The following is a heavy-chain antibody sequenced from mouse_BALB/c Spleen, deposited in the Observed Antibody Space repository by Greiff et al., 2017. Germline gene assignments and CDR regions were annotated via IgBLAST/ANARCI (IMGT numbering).Heavy chain of an antibody. D-gene: IGHD4-1*01. CDR3: ERLGTGGFDY. Sequence: DVHLVESGGGLVQPGGSRKLSCAASGFTFSSFGMHWVRQAPEKGLEWVAYISSGSSTIYYTETVKGRFTISRDNPKITLFLQMTRLSSEDTAMYYCERLGTGGFDYWGQGTTVTVSS. CDR1: GFTFSSFG. V-gene: IGHV5-17*02. J-gene: IGHJ2*01. CDR2: ISSGSSTI.